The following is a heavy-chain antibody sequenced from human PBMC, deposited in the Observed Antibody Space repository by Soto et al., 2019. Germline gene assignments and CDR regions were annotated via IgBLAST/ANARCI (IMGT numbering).Heavy chain of an antibody. D-gene: IGHD2-2*01. Sequence: QVQLQESGPGLVKPSGTLSLTCAVSGGSISSGWWTWVRQPPGKGLEWIGELLYSGRTNYNSSLNSRVNISIDKSKKQFSLNLSSVTAADTAVYYCSSRITDAPTWGQGTLVTVSS. J-gene: IGHJ5*02. CDR1: GGSISSGW. V-gene: IGHV4-4*02. CDR2: LLYSGRT. CDR3: SSRITDAPT.